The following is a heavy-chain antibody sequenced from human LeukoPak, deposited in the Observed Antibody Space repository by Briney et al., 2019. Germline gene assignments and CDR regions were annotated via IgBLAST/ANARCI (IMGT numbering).Heavy chain of an antibody. D-gene: IGHD5-12*01. V-gene: IGHV3-74*01. J-gene: IGHJ4*02. CDR3: ARGSEWLRSTYLDY. CDR2: INAGGTTT. Sequence: GGSLRLSCAASGFTLSDYWMHWVRQDPGKGLVWVSRINAGGTTTNYADSVKGRFTISRDTSKSTVYLQINSLRLDDTAVYHCARGSEWLRSTYLDYWGQGILVTVSS. CDR1: GFTLSDYW.